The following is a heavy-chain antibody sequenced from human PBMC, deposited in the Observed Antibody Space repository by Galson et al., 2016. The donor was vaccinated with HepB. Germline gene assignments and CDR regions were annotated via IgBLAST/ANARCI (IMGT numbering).Heavy chain of an antibody. V-gene: IGHV3-53*01. CDR1: GFSVSADY. Sequence: SLRLSCAASGFSVSADYVTWVRQAPGKGLEWVSIVYRGGVTKYADSLQGRFTVSSDSSNNALSLQMNNLRAEDTAVYYCARGGLYSTTLHATWYFDLWGRGALVTVSS. CDR3: ARGGLYSTTLHATWYFDL. D-gene: IGHD2/OR15-2a*01. CDR2: VYRGGVT. J-gene: IGHJ2*01.